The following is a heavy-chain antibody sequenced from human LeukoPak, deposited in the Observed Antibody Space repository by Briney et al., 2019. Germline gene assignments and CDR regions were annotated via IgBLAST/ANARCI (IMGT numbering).Heavy chain of an antibody. D-gene: IGHD5-12*01. Sequence: PSGTLSLTCAVSGGSISSSNWWSWVRQPPGKGLEWIGEIYRSGSTNYNPSLKSRVTISVDKSKNQFSLKLSSVTAADPAMYYCARYRGASGYHFDYWGQGTLVTVSS. CDR2: IYRSGST. CDR3: ARYRGASGYHFDY. V-gene: IGHV4-4*02. J-gene: IGHJ4*02. CDR1: GGSISSSNW.